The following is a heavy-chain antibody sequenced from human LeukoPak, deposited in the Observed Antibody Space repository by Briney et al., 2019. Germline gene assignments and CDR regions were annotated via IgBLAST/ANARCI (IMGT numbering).Heavy chain of an antibody. V-gene: IGHV4-4*07. Sequence: PSETLSLTCTVSGGSITNYYWTWVRQTAGKGLEWIGRINTSGSTNYNPSLKSRVTLSVDTSKNQFSLKLISVTAADTAVYYCARLNVPAVWGAFDIWAQGTMVTVSS. CDR2: INTSGST. CDR1: GGSITNYY. CDR3: ARLNVPAVWGAFDI. J-gene: IGHJ3*02. D-gene: IGHD3-16*01.